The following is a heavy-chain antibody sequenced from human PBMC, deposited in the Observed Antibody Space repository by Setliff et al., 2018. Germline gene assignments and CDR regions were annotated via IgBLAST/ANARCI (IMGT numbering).Heavy chain of an antibody. CDR1: GFTFSTYA. Sequence: GGSLRLSCAASGFTFSTYAMSWVRQAPGKGLEWVSTIYSGDRNTFYTDSVKGRFTIFRDGSKNTLYLQMTSLRAGDTAVYYCAKPQVELRWGFESWGQGTPVTVSS. CDR3: AKPQVELRWGFES. CDR2: IYSGDRNT. V-gene: IGHV3-23*03. J-gene: IGHJ4*02. D-gene: IGHD1-7*01.